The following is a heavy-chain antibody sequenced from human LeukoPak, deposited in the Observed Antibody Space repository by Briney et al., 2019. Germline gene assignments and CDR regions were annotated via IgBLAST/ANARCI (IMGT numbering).Heavy chain of an antibody. V-gene: IGHV3-48*01. D-gene: IGHD4-17*01. Sequence: GGSLRLSCAASGFTFSDYSMNWVRQAPGKGLEWIAYIRSSSETIHYADSVKGRFTISRDNSKNTLYLQMNSLRAEDTAVYYCARVLWNGDYPRFDYWGQGTLVTVSS. J-gene: IGHJ4*02. CDR3: ARVLWNGDYPRFDY. CDR2: IRSSSETI. CDR1: GFTFSDYS.